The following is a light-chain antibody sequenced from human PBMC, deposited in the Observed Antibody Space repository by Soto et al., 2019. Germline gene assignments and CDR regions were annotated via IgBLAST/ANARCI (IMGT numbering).Light chain of an antibody. CDR2: GAS. CDR3: QQYITYST. CDR1: QSISTS. V-gene: IGKV1-5*01. J-gene: IGKJ1*01. Sequence: EIQMTQSPSTLSASVGDTVTITCRASQSISTSLAWYQQKPGKAPNLLISGASTLEDGVPSRFRGSGSGTEFTLTITSLQTDDFATYYCQQYITYSTFGQGTKVDIK.